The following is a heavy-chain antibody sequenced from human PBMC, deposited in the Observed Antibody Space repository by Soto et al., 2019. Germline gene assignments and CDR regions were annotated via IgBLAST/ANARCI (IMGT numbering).Heavy chain of an antibody. D-gene: IGHD3-16*02. CDR1: GFPFSNYA. V-gene: IGHV3-23*01. Sequence: EVQILESGGGLVQPGGSLRLSCAASGFPFSNYAMTWVRQAPGKGLEWVSAISANTDYAYYADSVKDRFTISRDNSKNTLYLQMDRLRAEDTAVYYCAKVTSQYIWGSYLRYYDYWGQGTLVTVSS. CDR2: ISANTDYA. CDR3: AKVTSQYIWGSYLRYYDY. J-gene: IGHJ4*02.